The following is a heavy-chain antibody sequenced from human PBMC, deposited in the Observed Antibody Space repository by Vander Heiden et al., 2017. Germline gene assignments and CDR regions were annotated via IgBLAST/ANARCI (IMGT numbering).Heavy chain of an antibody. J-gene: IGHJ4*02. Sequence: QVQLVESVGGVVQPGRSLSLSCAAPVFPFISYAMHWVRPAPGKGLEWVAVISYDGSNKYYADSVKGRFTISRDNSKNTLYLQMNSLRAEDTAVYYCARDLRSIAARKYFDYWGQGTLVTVSS. CDR3: ARDLRSIAARKYFDY. CDR2: ISYDGSNK. V-gene: IGHV3-30-3*01. CDR1: VFPFISYA. D-gene: IGHD6-6*01.